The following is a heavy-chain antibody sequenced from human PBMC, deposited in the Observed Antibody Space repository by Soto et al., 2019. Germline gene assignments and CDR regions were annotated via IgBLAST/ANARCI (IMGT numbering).Heavy chain of an antibody. CDR2: IWYDGSNK. V-gene: IGHV3-33*01. D-gene: IGHD6-25*01. Sequence: QVQLLESGGGVVQPGRSLRLSCAASGFTFNSHGMQWVRQAPGKGLEWVAVIWYDGSNKYFADSVQGRFTISRDNSKNTLFLQMDSLRAEDTAVYFCASGNGYNNGFFDSWGRGTLVTVSS. CDR1: GFTFNSHG. CDR3: ASGNGYNNGFFDS. J-gene: IGHJ4*02.